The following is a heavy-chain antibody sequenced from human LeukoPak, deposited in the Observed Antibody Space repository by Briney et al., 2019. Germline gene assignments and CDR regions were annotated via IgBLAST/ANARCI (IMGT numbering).Heavy chain of an antibody. D-gene: IGHD5-18*01. CDR3: ARDRVGYTPLDY. J-gene: IGHJ4*02. CDR2: ISSSGSTI. CDR1: GFTFSSYE. Sequence: GGSLRLSCAASGFTFSSYEMNWVRQAPGKGLEWVSYISSSGSTIYYADSVKGRFTISRDNAKNSLYLQMNSLRAEDTAVYYCARDRVGYTPLDYWGQGTLVTVSS. V-gene: IGHV3-48*03.